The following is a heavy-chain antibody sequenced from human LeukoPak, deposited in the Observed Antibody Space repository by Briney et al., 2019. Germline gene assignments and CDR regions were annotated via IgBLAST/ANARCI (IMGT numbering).Heavy chain of an antibody. CDR2: IYTSGST. Sequence: SETLSLSCTVSGGSISSYYWSWIRQPAGKGLEWIGRIYTSGSTNYNPSLKSRVTMSVDTSKNQFSLKLSSVTAADTAVYYCAIRTYDFWSGYPYDYYYYYMDVWGKGTTVTVS. J-gene: IGHJ6*03. CDR1: GGSISSYY. CDR3: AIRTYDFWSGYPYDYYYYYMDV. D-gene: IGHD3-3*01. V-gene: IGHV4-4*07.